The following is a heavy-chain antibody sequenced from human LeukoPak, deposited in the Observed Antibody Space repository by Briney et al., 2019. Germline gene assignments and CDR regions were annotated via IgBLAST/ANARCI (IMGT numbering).Heavy chain of an antibody. Sequence: GGSLRLSCAASGFTFSSYSMNWVRQAPGKGLEWVSYISSSSSTIYYADSVKGRFTISRDNAKNSLYLQMNSLRAEDTAVYYCANPRDCSSTSCYTGAFDIWGQGTMVTVSS. CDR1: GFTFSSYS. CDR2: ISSSSSTI. D-gene: IGHD2-2*02. J-gene: IGHJ3*02. CDR3: ANPRDCSSTSCYTGAFDI. V-gene: IGHV3-48*01.